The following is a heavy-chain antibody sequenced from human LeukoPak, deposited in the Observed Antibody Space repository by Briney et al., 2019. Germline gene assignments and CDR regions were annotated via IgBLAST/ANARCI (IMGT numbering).Heavy chain of an antibody. V-gene: IGHV4-59*08. CDR2: IYYSGTT. J-gene: IGHJ3*02. CDR3: ARSKRIIMILGGAFDI. D-gene: IGHD3-22*01. CDR1: GGSIGSYY. Sequence: SETLSLTCTVSGGSIGSYYWSWVRQPPGKGLEWIGYIYYSGTTNYKPSLKSRVTISVETSKNQFSLNLSSVTAADTALYYCARSKRIIMILGGAFDIWGQGTMVTVSS.